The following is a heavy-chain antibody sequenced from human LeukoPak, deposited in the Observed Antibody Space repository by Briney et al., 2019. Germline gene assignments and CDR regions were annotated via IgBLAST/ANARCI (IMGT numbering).Heavy chain of an antibody. CDR3: ARGRTRRDSSGYYYLIDY. CDR2: INPNSGNT. Sequence: GASVKVSCKASGYTFTGYYMHWVRQAPGQGLEWMGWINPNSGNTGYAQKFQGRVTITRNTSISTAYMELSSLRSEDTAVYYCARGRTRRDSSGYYYLIDYWGQGTLVTVSS. CDR1: GYTFTGYY. V-gene: IGHV1-8*03. D-gene: IGHD3-22*01. J-gene: IGHJ4*02.